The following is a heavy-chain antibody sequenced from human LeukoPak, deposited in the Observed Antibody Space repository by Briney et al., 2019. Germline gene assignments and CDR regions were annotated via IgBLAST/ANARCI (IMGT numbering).Heavy chain of an antibody. CDR3: ARGRTEWPNLNWFDP. V-gene: IGHV1-8*01. CDR1: GYTFTSYD. D-gene: IGHD3-3*01. J-gene: IGHJ5*02. Sequence: GASVKVSCKASGYTFTSYDINWVRQATGQGLEWMGWMNPNSGNTGYAQKFQGRVTMTRNTSISTVYMELSSLRSEDTAVYYCARGRTEWPNLNWFDPWGQGTLVTVSS. CDR2: MNPNSGNT.